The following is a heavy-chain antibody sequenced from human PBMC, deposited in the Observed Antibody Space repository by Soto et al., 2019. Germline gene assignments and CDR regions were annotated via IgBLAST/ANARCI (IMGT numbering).Heavy chain of an antibody. CDR1: GYTFTSYG. J-gene: IGHJ5*02. V-gene: IGHV1-18*01. D-gene: IGHD3-3*01. CDR2: ISAYNGNT. CDR3: ARDITIFGVVIPTIRWFDP. Sequence: ASVKVSCKASGYTFTSYGISWVRQAPGQGLEWMGWISAYNGNTNYAQKLQGRVTMTRDTSTSTVYMELSSLRSEDTAVYYCARDITIFGVVIPTIRWFDPWGQGTLVTVSS.